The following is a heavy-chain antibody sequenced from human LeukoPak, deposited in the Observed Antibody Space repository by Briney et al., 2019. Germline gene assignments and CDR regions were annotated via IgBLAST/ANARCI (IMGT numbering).Heavy chain of an antibody. CDR1: GGSISSYY. J-gene: IGHJ6*02. CDR2: IYYSGST. CDR3: ASGYYYYLDSGNYYYGMDV. V-gene: IGHV4-59*01. D-gene: IGHD3-22*01. Sequence: PSETLSLTCTVSGGSISSYYWSRIRQPPGKGLEWIGYIYYSGSTNYNPSLKSRVTISVDTSKNQFSLKLSSVTAADTAVYYCASGYYYYLDSGNYYYGMDVWGQGTTVTVSS.